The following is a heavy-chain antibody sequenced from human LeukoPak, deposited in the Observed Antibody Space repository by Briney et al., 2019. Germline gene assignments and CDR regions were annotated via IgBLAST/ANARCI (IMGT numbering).Heavy chain of an antibody. CDR1: RGSISGFY. J-gene: IGHJ4*02. CDR2: IYYSGSS. Sequence: PSETLSLTCTISRGSISGFYWSWIRQPPGKGLEWIGYIYYSGSSNYNPSLKSRVTISVDTPKDQFSLKLSSVTAADTAVYYCARNRASGTPYFDYWGQGLLVTVSS. CDR3: ARNRASGTPYFDY. V-gene: IGHV4-59*08. D-gene: IGHD3-10*01.